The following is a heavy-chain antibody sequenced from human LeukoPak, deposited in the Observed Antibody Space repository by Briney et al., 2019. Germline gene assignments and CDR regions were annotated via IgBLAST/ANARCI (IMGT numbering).Heavy chain of an antibody. D-gene: IGHD5-24*01. CDR3: ARDLQTRDGYNLFDY. CDR2: IIPIFGTA. V-gene: IGHV1-69*05. CDR1: GGTFSSYA. Sequence: ASVKVSCKASGGTFSSYAISWVRQAPGQGLERMGRIIPIFGTANYAQKFQGRVTITTDESTSTAYMELSSLRSEDTAVYYCARDLQTRDGYNLFDYWGQGTLVTVSS. J-gene: IGHJ4*02.